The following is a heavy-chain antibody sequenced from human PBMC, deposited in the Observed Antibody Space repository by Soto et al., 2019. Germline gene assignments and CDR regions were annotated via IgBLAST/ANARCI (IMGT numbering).Heavy chain of an antibody. CDR1: GSTFSSYT. D-gene: IGHD2-21*02. CDR2: IIPVLGVT. V-gene: IGHV1-69*02. J-gene: IGHJ6*02. CDR3: ARRRYCGVDCDNKFYYGMDV. Sequence: QVQLVQSEAEVRKPGSSVEVSCMASGSTFSSYTVNWVRQAPGQGLEWIGRIIPVLGVTHYARRFQGRVTSTADRSRKTAYRELTSLTSEDTAVYYCARRRYCGVDCDNKFYYGMDVWGQGTTVTVSS.